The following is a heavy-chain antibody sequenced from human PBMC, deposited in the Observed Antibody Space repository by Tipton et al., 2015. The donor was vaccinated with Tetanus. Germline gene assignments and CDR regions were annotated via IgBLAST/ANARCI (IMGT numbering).Heavy chain of an antibody. V-gene: IGHV3-21*01. CDR1: GFTFSSHS. J-gene: IGHJ4*02. CDR3: ARDSSGWYFFDY. D-gene: IGHD6-19*01. Sequence: SLRLSCAASGFTFSSHSMNWVRQAPGKGLEWVSSISSSSSYIYYADSVKGRFTISRDNAKNSLYLQMNSLRDEDTAVYYCARDSSGWYFFDYWGQGTLVTVSS. CDR2: ISSSSSYI.